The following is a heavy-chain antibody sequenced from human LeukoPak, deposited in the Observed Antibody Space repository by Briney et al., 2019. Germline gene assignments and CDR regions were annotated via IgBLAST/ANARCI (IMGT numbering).Heavy chain of an antibody. CDR2: IWYDGSDK. J-gene: IGHJ4*02. CDR1: GFTFRSHG. V-gene: IGHV3-33*01. Sequence: GGSLRLSCAASGFTFRSHGVHWVRQAPGKGLEWVAVIWYDGSDKYYADSVKGRFTISRDNSKNLLYLQMNSLRAEDTAVYYCVRDRGNDYFDYWGQGILVTVSS. D-gene: IGHD1-1*01. CDR3: VRDRGNDYFDY.